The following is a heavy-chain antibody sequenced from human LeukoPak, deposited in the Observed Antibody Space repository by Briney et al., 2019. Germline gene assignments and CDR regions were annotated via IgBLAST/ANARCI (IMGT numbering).Heavy chain of an antibody. CDR3: ARLFWSGYPSDY. CDR2: ISAYNGNT. D-gene: IGHD3-3*01. Sequence: ASVKVSCKASGGTFSSYGISWVRQAPGQGLEWMGWISAYNGNTNYAQKLQGRVTMTTDTSTSTAYMELRSLRSDDTAVYYCARLFWSGYPSDYWGQGTLVTVSS. J-gene: IGHJ4*02. V-gene: IGHV1-18*01. CDR1: GGTFSSYG.